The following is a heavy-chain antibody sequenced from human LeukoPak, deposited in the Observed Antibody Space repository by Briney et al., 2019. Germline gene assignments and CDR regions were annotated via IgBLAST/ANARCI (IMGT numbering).Heavy chain of an antibody. CDR3: AKAAGFCSSSSCYKDYFDY. CDR1: GFTFSSYG. V-gene: IGHV3-23*01. Sequence: GGTPRLSCAGSGFTFSSYGMSWVRQAPGKGLEWVSGISSSGGSIFYADSVKGRFTISRDNSKNKVYLQMNSLRAEDTAVYYCAKAAGFCSSSSCYKDYFDYWGQGTLVTV. J-gene: IGHJ4*02. CDR2: ISSSGGSI. D-gene: IGHD2-2*02.